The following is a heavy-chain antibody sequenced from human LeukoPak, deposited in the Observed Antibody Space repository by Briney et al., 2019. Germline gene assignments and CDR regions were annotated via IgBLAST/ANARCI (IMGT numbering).Heavy chain of an antibody. J-gene: IGHJ4*02. CDR2: IRYDGSNK. D-gene: IGHD3-10*01. CDR1: GFTFSSYG. Sequence: QPGGSLRLSYAASGFTFSSYGMHWVRQAPGKGLEWVAFIRYDGSNKYYADSVKGRFTISRDNSKNTLYLQMNSLRAEDTAVYYCAKGGESYGSGSYSPDYWGQGTLVTVSS. CDR3: AKGGESYGSGSYSPDY. V-gene: IGHV3-30*02.